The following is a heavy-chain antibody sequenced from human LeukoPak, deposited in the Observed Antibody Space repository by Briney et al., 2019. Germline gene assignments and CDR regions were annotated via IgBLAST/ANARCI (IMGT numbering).Heavy chain of an antibody. V-gene: IGHV3-21*01. J-gene: IGHJ5*02. Sequence: PGGSLRLSCAASGFTFSSYSMNWVRQAPGKGLEWVSSISSSSSYIYYADSVKGRFTISRDNAENSLYLQMNSLRAEDTAVYYCARRAYCGGDCYSGWFDPWGQGTLVTVSS. CDR2: ISSSSSYI. CDR1: GFTFSSYS. CDR3: ARRAYCGGDCYSGWFDP. D-gene: IGHD2-21*02.